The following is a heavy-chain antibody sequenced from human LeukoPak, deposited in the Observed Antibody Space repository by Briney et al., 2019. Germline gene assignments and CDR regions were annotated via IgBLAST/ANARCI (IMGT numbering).Heavy chain of an antibody. CDR3: AKNYYDSSAYFDY. CDR1: GFTFSSYA. D-gene: IGHD3-22*01. Sequence: AGGSLRLSCSASGFTFSSYAMGWVRQAPGKGLEWVSGIDGSGGNTYYADSVKGRFTISRDNSKNTLYLQMNSLRAEDTAVYYCAKNYYDSSAYFDYWGQGTLVTVSS. CDR2: IDGSGGNT. J-gene: IGHJ4*02. V-gene: IGHV3-23*01.